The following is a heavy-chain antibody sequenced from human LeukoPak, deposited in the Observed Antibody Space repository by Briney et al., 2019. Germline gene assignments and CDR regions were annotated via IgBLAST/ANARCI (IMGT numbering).Heavy chain of an antibody. CDR1: GFTFSSYG. J-gene: IGHJ4*02. V-gene: IGHV3-23*01. CDR2: ISGSGGST. Sequence: PGGSLRLSCAASGFTFSSYGMSWVRQAPGKGLEWVSAISGSGGSTYYADSVKGRFTISRDNSKNTLYLQMNSLRAEDTAVYYCANVDDHSSGYYYGMSYWGQGTLVTVSS. D-gene: IGHD3-22*01. CDR3: ANVDDHSSGYYYGMSY.